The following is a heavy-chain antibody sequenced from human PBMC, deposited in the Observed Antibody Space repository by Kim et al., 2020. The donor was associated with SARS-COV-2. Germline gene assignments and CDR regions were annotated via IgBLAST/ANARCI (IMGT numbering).Heavy chain of an antibody. CDR3: ASDGGMATIRPDYYYYYGMDV. V-gene: IGHV1-2*06. Sequence: ASVKVSCKASGYTFTGYYMHWVRQAPGQGLQWMGRINPNSGGTNYAQKFQGRVTMTRDTSISTAYMELSRLRSDDTAVYYCASDGGMATIRPDYYYYYGMDVWGQGTTVTVSS. CDR2: INPNSGGT. CDR1: GYTFTGYY. J-gene: IGHJ6*02. D-gene: IGHD5-12*01.